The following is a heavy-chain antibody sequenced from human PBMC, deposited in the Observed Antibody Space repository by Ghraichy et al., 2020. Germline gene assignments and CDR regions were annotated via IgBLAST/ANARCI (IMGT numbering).Heavy chain of an antibody. CDR1: GFTFSKYG. Sequence: SCAASGFTFSKYGMHWVRQAPGQGLEWVAVVSYDGGNKYYADSGRFTISRDNSKNTLYLQMNFLRPEDTAVYYCAKERDTSGYYSFRGDFYGMDVWGQGTTVTVSS. D-gene: IGHD3-22*01. V-gene: IGHV3-30*18. CDR2: VSYDGGNK. J-gene: IGHJ6*02. CDR3: AKERDTSGYYSFRGDFYGMDV.